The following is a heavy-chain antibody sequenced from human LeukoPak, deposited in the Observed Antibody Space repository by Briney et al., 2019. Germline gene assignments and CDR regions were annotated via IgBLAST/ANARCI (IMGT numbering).Heavy chain of an antibody. CDR3: ARGMGDNSQDNWFDP. D-gene: IGHD3-16*01. Sequence: SETLSLTCAVSGYSVSSNYYWGWSRQPGGEGVEGIGRIYTSGSTNYNPSLKSRVTISVDTSKNQFSLKLSSVTAAATAVYYCARGMGDNSQDNWFDPWGQGTLVTVSS. V-gene: IGHV4-61*02. CDR2: IYTSGST. J-gene: IGHJ5*02. CDR1: GYSVSSNYY.